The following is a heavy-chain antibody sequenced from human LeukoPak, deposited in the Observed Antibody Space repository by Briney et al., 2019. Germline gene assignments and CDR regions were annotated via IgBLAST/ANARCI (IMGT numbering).Heavy chain of an antibody. CDR2: ISSSSSYI. CDR3: ATNLVAGGFGVTYYFDY. V-gene: IGHV3-21*01. Sequence: PGGSLRLSCAASGFTFSSYSMNWVRQAPGKGLGWVSSISSSSSYIYYADSVKGRFTISRDNAKNSLYLQMNSLRAEDTAVYYCATNLVAGGFGVTYYFDYWGQGTLVTVSS. CDR1: GFTFSSYS. D-gene: IGHD6-19*01. J-gene: IGHJ4*02.